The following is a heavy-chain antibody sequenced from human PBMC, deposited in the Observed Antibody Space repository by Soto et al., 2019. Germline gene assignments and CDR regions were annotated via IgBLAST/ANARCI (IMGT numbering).Heavy chain of an antibody. V-gene: IGHV4-30-2*01. D-gene: IGHD3-22*01. CDR2: IYLSGGT. CDR1: GDSISNGGYS. CDR3: ARDSRSGYYLEF. J-gene: IGHJ4*02. Sequence: QLQLQESGSGLVKPSQTLSLTCAVSGDSISNGGYSWNWIRQPPGKGLEWIGYIYLSGGTDYNPSLKSRVTITVDSSNNQFSLKLSSVTAADTAVYYCARDSRSGYYLEFWGQGTLVTVSS.